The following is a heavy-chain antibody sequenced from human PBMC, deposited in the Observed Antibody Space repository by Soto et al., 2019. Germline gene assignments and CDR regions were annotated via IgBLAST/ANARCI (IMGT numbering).Heavy chain of an antibody. J-gene: IGHJ5*02. D-gene: IGHD2-15*01. CDR2: IYYSGST. CDR1: GASISSYY. V-gene: IGHV4-59*01. CDR3: ARGYCSGGNCYASGVWFP. Sequence: SETLSLTCTVSGASISSYYWSWIRQPPGKGLEWIGYIYYSGSTIYNPSLESRVTISVDTSKNQYSLKLSSVTAADTAEYYCARGYCSGGNCYASGVWFPWRQGTLDTGSS.